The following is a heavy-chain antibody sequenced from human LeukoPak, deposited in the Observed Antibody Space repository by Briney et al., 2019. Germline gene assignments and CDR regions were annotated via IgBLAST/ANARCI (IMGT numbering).Heavy chain of an antibody. CDR3: AKDSPGWEQQLIPVDY. CDR1: GFTFSSYA. CDR2: ISGSGGST. D-gene: IGHD6-13*01. V-gene: IGHV3-23*01. Sequence: GGSLILSCVASGFTFSSYAMNWVRQAPGKGLEWVSAISGSGGSTYYADSVKGRFTISRDNSKNTLYLQMNSLRAEDTAVYYCAKDSPGWEQQLIPVDYWGQGTLVTVSS. J-gene: IGHJ4*02.